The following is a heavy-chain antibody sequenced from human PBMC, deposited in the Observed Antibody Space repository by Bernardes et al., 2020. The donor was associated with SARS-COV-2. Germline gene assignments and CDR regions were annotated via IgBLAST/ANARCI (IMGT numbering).Heavy chain of an antibody. V-gene: IGHV5-51*01. D-gene: IGHD6-19*01. Sequence: GESLKISCKGSEYSFTSYWIGWVRQMPGKGLEWMGIIDPGDSDTRYSPSFEGQVTISADKSIDAAYLQWSSLKASDTAMYYCARLGVAVVADAFEIWGHGTMVAVSS. CDR3: ARLGVAVVADAFEI. CDR1: EYSFTSYW. J-gene: IGHJ3*02. CDR2: IDPGDSDT.